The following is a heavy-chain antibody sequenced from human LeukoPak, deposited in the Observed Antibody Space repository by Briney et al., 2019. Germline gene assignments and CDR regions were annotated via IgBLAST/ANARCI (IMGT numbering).Heavy chain of an antibody. CDR2: IYYSGST. CDR3: ARAPTFGSYPIYFDY. D-gene: IGHD1-26*01. V-gene: IGHV4-59*01. Sequence: PTETLSLTCTVSGGSISSYYWSWIRQPPGKGLEWIGYIYYSGSTNYNPSLKSRVTISVDTSKNQFSLKLSSVTAADTAVYYCARAPTFGSYPIYFDYWGQGTLVTVSS. CDR1: GGSISSYY. J-gene: IGHJ4*02.